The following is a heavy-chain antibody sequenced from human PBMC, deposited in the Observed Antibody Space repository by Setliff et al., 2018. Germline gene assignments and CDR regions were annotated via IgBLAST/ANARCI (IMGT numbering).Heavy chain of an antibody. Sequence: PSETLSLTCAVYGGSFSGYYWSWIRQPPGKGLEWVSAISDSGGSTYYADSVKGRFTISRDNSKNTLYLQMLSLRAEDTAVYYCAKGGSTSCYTEADYWGQGTLVTVSS. J-gene: IGHJ4*02. D-gene: IGHD2-2*02. CDR3: AKGGSTSCYTEADY. CDR2: ISDSGGST. V-gene: IGHV3-23*01. CDR1: GGSFSGYY.